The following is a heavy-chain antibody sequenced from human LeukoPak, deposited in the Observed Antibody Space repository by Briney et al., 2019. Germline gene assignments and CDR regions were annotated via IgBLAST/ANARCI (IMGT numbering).Heavy chain of an antibody. D-gene: IGHD2-2*01. CDR1: GFTFSSYS. Sequence: GGSLRLSCAASGFTFSSYSMNWVRQAPGKGLEWVSSISSSSSYIYYADSVKGRFTISRDNSKNTLYLQMNSLRAEDTAVYYCAKIVVVPAAWDYWGQGTLVTVSS. J-gene: IGHJ4*02. CDR3: AKIVVVPAAWDY. CDR2: ISSSSSYI. V-gene: IGHV3-21*01.